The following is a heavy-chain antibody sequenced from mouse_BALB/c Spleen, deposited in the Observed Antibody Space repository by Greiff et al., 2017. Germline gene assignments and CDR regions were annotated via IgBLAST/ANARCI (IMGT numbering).Heavy chain of an antibody. CDR3: TRDCYGAMGY. J-gene: IGHJ4*01. V-gene: IGHV5-6-4*01. Sequence: EVKLVESGGGLVKPGGSLKLSCAASGFTFSSYTMSWVRQTPEKRLEWVATISSGGSYTYYPDSVKGRFTISRDNAKNTLYLQKSSLKSEDTAMYYCTRDCYGAMGYWGQRTSVTVSS. CDR1: GFTFSSYT. D-gene: IGHD1-1*01. CDR2: ISSGGSYT.